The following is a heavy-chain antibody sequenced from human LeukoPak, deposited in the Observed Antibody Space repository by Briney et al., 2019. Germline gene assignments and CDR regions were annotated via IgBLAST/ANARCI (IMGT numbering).Heavy chain of an antibody. Sequence: SETWSSTWASNGGSFSGNTGSWTRQPPGKGLNWMGEINHSGSTNYNPSLKSRVTISVDTSKNQFSLKLSSVTAADTAVYYCARGRKVVPPHAFDIWGQGTMVTVSS. V-gene: IGHV4-34*01. CDR2: INHSGST. CDR1: GGSFSGNT. J-gene: IGHJ3*02. D-gene: IGHD2-15*01. CDR3: ARGRKVVPPHAFDI.